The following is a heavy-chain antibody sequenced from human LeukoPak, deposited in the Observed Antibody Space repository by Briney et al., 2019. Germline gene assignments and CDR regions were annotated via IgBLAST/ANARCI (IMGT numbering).Heavy chain of an antibody. J-gene: IGHJ6*02. CDR3: ARAHSIASYYYGVDV. CDR1: GGSISSGYY. Sequence: PSETLSLTCTVSGGSISSGYYWGWIRQPPGKGLEWIGSIYHSGSTYYNPSLKSRVTISVDTSKNQFSLKLSSVTAADTAVYYCARAHSIASYYYGVDVWGQGTTVTVSS. D-gene: IGHD2/OR15-2a*01. V-gene: IGHV4-38-2*02. CDR2: IYHSGST.